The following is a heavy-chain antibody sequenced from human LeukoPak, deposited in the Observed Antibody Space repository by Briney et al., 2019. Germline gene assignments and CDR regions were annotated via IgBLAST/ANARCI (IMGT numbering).Heavy chain of an antibody. V-gene: IGHV3-53*01. CDR3: ARCKGGWSDHYYGLDV. D-gene: IGHD6-19*01. CDR2: IYANGST. J-gene: IGHJ6*02. CDR1: GFTLRVNY. Sequence: GGSLRLSCAASGFTLRVNYMTWVRQAPWKGLEWVSVIYANGSTYYPDSVKGRFTISRDNSKSSLYLQMNSLRAEDTAVYYCARCKGGWSDHYYGLDVWGQGTTVTVSS.